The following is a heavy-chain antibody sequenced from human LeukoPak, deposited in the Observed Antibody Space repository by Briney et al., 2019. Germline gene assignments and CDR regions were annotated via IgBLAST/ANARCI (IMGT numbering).Heavy chain of an antibody. CDR2: ISSSSSYI. D-gene: IGHD3-22*01. J-gene: IGHJ4*02. Sequence: PGGSLRLSCAASGFTFSSYGMNWVRQAPGKGLEWVSSISSSSSYIYYADSVKGRFTISRDNAKNSLYLQMNSLRAEDTAVYYCARDLYRIVVVPHYFDYWGQGTLVTVSS. V-gene: IGHV3-21*01. CDR3: ARDLYRIVVVPHYFDY. CDR1: GFTFSSYG.